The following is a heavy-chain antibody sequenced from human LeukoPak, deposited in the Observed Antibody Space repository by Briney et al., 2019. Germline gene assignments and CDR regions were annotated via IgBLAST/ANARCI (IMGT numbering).Heavy chain of an antibody. Sequence: GGSLRLSCAASGFTFSNAWMSWVRQAPGKGLEWVGRIKSKTDGGTTAYAAPVKGRFTISRDDSKNTLYLKMNSLKTEDTAVYYCTTARKSYYYDSSGYYRFDYWGQGTLVTVSS. V-gene: IGHV3-15*01. D-gene: IGHD3-22*01. J-gene: IGHJ4*02. CDR3: TTARKSYYYDSSGYYRFDY. CDR1: GFTFSNAW. CDR2: IKSKTDGGTT.